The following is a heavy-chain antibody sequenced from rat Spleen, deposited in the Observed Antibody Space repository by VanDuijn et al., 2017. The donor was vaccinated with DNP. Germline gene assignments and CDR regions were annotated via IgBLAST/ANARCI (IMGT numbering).Heavy chain of an antibody. Sequence: EVQLVESGGGLVQPGRSMKLSCAASGFTFSNFYMAWVRQAPTKGLEWVASITNSGRTTYYRDSVKGRFTISRDNAESTLYLQMDSLRSEDTATYYCTTDPYTTDYRDYWGQGVMVTVSS. CDR3: TTDPYTTDYRDY. J-gene: IGHJ2*01. V-gene: IGHV5-27*01. CDR1: GFTFSNFY. CDR2: ITNSGRTT. D-gene: IGHD1-6*01.